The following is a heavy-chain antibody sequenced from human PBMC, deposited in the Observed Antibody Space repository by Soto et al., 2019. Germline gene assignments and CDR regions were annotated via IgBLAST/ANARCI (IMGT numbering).Heavy chain of an antibody. Sequence: ASVKVSCKASGGTFSSYAISWVRQAPGQGLEWMGGIIPIFGTANYAQKFQGRVTITADESTSTAYMELSSLRSEDTAVYYCARDRRGYSSSWDFDYWGQGTLVTVSS. CDR2: IIPIFGTA. CDR1: GGTFSSYA. CDR3: ARDRRGYSSSWDFDY. D-gene: IGHD6-13*01. V-gene: IGHV1-69*13. J-gene: IGHJ4*02.